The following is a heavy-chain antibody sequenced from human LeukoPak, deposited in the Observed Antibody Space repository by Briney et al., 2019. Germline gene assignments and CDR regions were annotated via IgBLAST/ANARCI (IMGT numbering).Heavy chain of an antibody. V-gene: IGHV3-21*01. CDR2: ISSSSSYI. J-gene: IGHJ3*02. D-gene: IGHD3-3*01. CDR1: GFTFSSYS. CDR3: ARTYYDFWSGYYNGAFDI. Sequence: GGSLRLSCAASGFTFSSYSMNWVRQAPGKGLEWVSSISSSSSYIYYADSVKGRFTISRDNAKDSLYLQMNSLRAEDTAVYYCARTYYDFWSGYYNGAFDIWGQGTMVTVSS.